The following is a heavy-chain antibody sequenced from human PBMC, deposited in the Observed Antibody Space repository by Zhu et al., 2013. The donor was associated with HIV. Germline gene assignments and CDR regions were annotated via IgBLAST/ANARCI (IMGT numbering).Heavy chain of an antibody. D-gene: IGHD3-10*01. Sequence: QVQLQQWGAGLLKPSETLSLTCAVYGGSFSGYYWSWIRQPPGMGLEWIGEINHSGSTNYNPSLKSRVTISVDTSNNQFSLKLSSVTATDTAIYFCARAGGSGTHKAAFDIWGQGTLVTVSS. CDR2: INHSGST. CDR1: GGSFSGYY. J-gene: IGHJ3*02. CDR3: ARAGGSGTHKAAFDI. V-gene: IGHV4-34*01.